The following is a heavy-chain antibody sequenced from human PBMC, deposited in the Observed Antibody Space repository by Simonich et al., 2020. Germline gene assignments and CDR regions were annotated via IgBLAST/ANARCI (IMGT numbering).Heavy chain of an antibody. J-gene: IGHJ6*03. Sequence: EVQLVESGGGLVQPGGSLRLSCAASGFTFSSYWMSWVRQAPGKGLEWVATIKQEGREKYYVDSEKGRFTISRDNAKNSLYPQMNSLRAEDTAVYYCARDGLGTAYYYYMDVWGKGTTVTVSS. CDR2: IKQEGREK. CDR1: GFTFSSYW. V-gene: IGHV3-7*01. CDR3: ARDGLGTAYYYYMDV. D-gene: IGHD7-27*01.